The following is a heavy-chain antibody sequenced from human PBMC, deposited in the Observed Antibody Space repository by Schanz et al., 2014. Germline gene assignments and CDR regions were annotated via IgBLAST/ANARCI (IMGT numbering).Heavy chain of an antibody. CDR2: ISPYNGNT. Sequence: VQSVHSGTEVQKLGASVKVSCKASGYTFTSDSMHWVRQAPGQGLEWMGWISPYNGNTNYAQKLQGRVTMTADTSTSTAYMDLRSLRSDDTAVYYCARDNGRIPAANSFDYWGQGTRVTVSS. V-gene: IGHV1-18*04. D-gene: IGHD1-26*01. CDR3: ARDNGRIPAANSFDY. J-gene: IGHJ4*02. CDR1: GYTFTSDS.